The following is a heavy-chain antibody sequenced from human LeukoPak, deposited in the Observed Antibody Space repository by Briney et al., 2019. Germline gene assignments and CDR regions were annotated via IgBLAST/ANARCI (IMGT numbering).Heavy chain of an antibody. CDR3: ATALTLYSSSQFDY. Sequence: ASVKVSCKASGYTFTGYYMHWVRQAPGQGLEWMGWINPNSGGTNYAQKFQGRVTMTRDTSISTACMELSRLRSDDTAVYYCATALTLYSSSQFDYWGQGTLVTVSS. CDR1: GYTFTGYY. CDR2: INPNSGGT. J-gene: IGHJ4*02. D-gene: IGHD6-13*01. V-gene: IGHV1-2*02.